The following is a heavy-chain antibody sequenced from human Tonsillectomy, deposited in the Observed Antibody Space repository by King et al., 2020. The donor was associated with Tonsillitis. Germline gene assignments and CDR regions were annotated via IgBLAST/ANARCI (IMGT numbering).Heavy chain of an antibody. J-gene: IGHJ5*02. D-gene: IGHD6-19*01. Sequence: EVQLVESGGGLVKPGGSLRLSCEASGFIFRDYSMNWVRQAPGKGLEWVSSIHSSGDYEHYADSVKGRFTISRDNAKNSLYLQMNSLRVEDTAVYYCARGLRPDYSGWYPAFDPWGQGILVTVSS. CDR2: IHSSGDYE. CDR1: GFIFRDYS. CDR3: ARGLRPDYSGWYPAFDP. V-gene: IGHV3-21*06.